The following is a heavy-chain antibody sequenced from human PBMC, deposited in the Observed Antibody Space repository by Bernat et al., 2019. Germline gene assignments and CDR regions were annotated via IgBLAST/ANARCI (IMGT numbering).Heavy chain of an antibody. CDR2: IYSGGST. D-gene: IGHD3-16*01. CDR3: AGGKGGGHYYYGMDV. V-gene: IGHV3-53*04. J-gene: IGHJ6*02. Sequence: EVQLVESGGGLVQPGGSLRLSCAASGFTVSSNYMSWVRQAPGKGLEWVSVIYSGGSTYYADSVKGRFTISRHNSKNTLYLQMNSLRAEDSAVYYGAGGKGGGHYYYGMDVWGQGTTVTVSS. CDR1: GFTVSSNY.